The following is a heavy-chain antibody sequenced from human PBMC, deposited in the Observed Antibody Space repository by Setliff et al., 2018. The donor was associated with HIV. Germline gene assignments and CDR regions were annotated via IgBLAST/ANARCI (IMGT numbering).Heavy chain of an antibody. CDR1: GISFSSYP. J-gene: IGHJ4*02. V-gene: IGHV1-69*10. D-gene: IGHD3-16*02. Sequence: SVKVSCKASGISFSSYPISWVRQAPGQGLEWMGVFIPILGKVHYAQKFQGRVTITADESTSTAYMGLSSLKSEDTAVYYCARGGSVELWFRYFDFWGQGTLVTVSS. CDR2: FIPILGKV. CDR3: ARGGSVELWFRYFDF.